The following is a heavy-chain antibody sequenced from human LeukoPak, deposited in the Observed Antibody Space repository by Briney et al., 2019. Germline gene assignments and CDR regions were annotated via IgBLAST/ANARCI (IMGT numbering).Heavy chain of an antibody. CDR2: IYYSGST. Sequence: SETLSPTCTVSGGSISSYYWSWIRQPPGKGLEWIGYIYYSGSTNYNPSLKSRVTISVDTSKNQFSLKLSSVTAADTAVYYCACYGDYDYWFDPWGQGTLVTVSS. CDR3: ACYGDYDYWFDP. D-gene: IGHD4-17*01. J-gene: IGHJ5*02. V-gene: IGHV4-59*01. CDR1: GGSISSYY.